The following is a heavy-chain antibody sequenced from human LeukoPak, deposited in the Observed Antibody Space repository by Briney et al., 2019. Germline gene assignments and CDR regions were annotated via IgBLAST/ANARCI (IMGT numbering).Heavy chain of an antibody. V-gene: IGHV3-23*01. D-gene: IGHD3-10*01. J-gene: IGHJ4*02. CDR1: GFTFSNYA. Sequence: GGSLRLSCAASGFTFSNYAMSWVSQAPGKGLEWLSAISGGGDTTYYADSVKGRFTISRDNSKNTLYLQVNSLRAEDTAVYYCAKGSSGSYYPYYFDNWGQGTLVTVSS. CDR2: ISGGGDTT. CDR3: AKGSSGSYYPYYFDN.